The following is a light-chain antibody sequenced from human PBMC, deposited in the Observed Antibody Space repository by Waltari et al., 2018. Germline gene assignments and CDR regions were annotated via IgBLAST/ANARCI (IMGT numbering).Light chain of an antibody. CDR1: ESISSY. J-gene: IGKJ2*01. CDR2: AIT. V-gene: IGKV1-39*01. CDR3: QQSYSPPYT. Sequence: DIQLTQSPSSLSASVGDRVTMTCRASESISSYLNWYQQKPGKTPKLLIYAITNVQSGVPSRFSGSASGADLTLTISSLQPEDFATYYCQQSYSPPYTFGQGTKLEIK.